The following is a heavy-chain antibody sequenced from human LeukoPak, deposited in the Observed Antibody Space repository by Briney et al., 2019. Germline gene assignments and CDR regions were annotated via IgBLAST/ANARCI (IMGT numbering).Heavy chain of an antibody. CDR1: GGTFSGYA. CDR2: IIPAFGTT. CDR3: ARDRGGSSWFYF. D-gene: IGHD6-13*01. V-gene: IGHV1-69*06. J-gene: IGHJ4*02. Sequence: RAPVKVSCKASGGTFSGYAINWVRQAPGQGLEWMGVIIPAFGTTNFGPKSQDRVTFTADTSTNTTYMELNSLKSDDTAIYYCARDRGGSSWFYFWGQGTLITISS.